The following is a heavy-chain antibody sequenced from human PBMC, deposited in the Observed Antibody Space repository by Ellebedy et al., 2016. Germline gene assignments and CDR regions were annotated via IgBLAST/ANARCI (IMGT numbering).Heavy chain of an antibody. D-gene: IGHD3-10*01. CDR2: ISSSSSYI. CDR3: ARDTMVRGVIITPLGRYYYGMDV. Sequence: GGSLRLSXAASGFTFSSYSMNWVRQAPGKGLEWVSYISSSSSYIYYADSVKGRFTISRDNAKNSLYLQMNSLRAEDTAVYYCARDTMVRGVIITPLGRYYYGMDVWGQGTTVTVSS. J-gene: IGHJ6*02. CDR1: GFTFSSYS. V-gene: IGHV3-21*05.